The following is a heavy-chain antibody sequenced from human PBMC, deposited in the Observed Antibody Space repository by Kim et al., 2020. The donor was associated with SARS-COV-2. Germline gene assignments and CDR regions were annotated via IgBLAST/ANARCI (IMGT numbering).Heavy chain of an antibody. V-gene: IGHV3-23*01. CDR1: GLTFSSYA. J-gene: IGHJ3*02. D-gene: IGHD3-22*01. Sequence: GGSLRLSCAASGLTFSSYAMSWVRQAPGKGLEWVSAISGSGGSTYYADSVKGRFTISRDNSKNTLYLQMNSLRAEDTAVYYCANYDSSGYTAFDIWGQGTMVTVSS. CDR2: ISGSGGST. CDR3: ANYDSSGYTAFDI.